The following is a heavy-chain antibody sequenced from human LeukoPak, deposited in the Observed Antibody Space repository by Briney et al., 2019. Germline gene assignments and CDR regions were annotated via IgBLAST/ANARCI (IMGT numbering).Heavy chain of an antibody. J-gene: IGHJ4*02. Sequence: SETLSLTCAVSGGSITTYYWTWIRQPPGQAPEWIGYIYYTGNTKYNPSLESRVTMSIDTSKNEFSLKICSVNAADTAVYFCASGSVVTALDQWGQGTLVTVSS. CDR3: ASGSVVTALDQ. V-gene: IGHV4-59*01. D-gene: IGHD2-21*02. CDR1: GGSITTYY. CDR2: IYYTGNT.